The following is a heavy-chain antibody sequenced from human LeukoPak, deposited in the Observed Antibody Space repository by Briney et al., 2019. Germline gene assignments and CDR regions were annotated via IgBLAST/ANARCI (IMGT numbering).Heavy chain of an antibody. D-gene: IGHD2-15*01. Sequence: GGSLRLSCAASGFTFSTYAMSWVRQAPGKGLECVSALSGNGNTIYYADSVKGRFTISRDNSKNTLSLQMNSLRAEDTAVYYCARDRIYCSGGSCENYYYYGMDVWGQGTTVTVSS. CDR3: ARDRIYCSGGSCENYYYYGMDV. V-gene: IGHV3-23*01. CDR2: LSGNGNTI. CDR1: GFTFSTYA. J-gene: IGHJ6*02.